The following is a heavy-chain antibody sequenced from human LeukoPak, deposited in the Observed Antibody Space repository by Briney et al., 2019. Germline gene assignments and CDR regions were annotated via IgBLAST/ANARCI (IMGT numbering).Heavy chain of an antibody. CDR1: GFTFSNAW. D-gene: IGHD1/OR15-1a*01. CDR2: IKSKTDGGSA. CDR3: TTQGTSGTGRVDY. Sequence: GGSLRLSCAASGFTFSNAWMTWVRQAPGKGLEWVGRIKSKTDGGSADYAAPVKGRFTISRDDSKNTLYLQMNSLKTEDTAVYYCTTQGTSGTGRVDYWGQGTLVTVSS. V-gene: IGHV3-15*01. J-gene: IGHJ4*02.